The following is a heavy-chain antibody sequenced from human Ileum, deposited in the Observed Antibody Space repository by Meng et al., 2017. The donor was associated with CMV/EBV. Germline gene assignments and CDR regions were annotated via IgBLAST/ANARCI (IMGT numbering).Heavy chain of an antibody. CDR2: IYHSGTT. V-gene: IGHV4-4*02. CDR3: ARNGYYSLDY. CDR1: GDSVSSSRW. J-gene: IGHJ4*02. D-gene: IGHD3-22*01. Sequence: LTGTVSGDSVSSSRWWSWVRQPTGKGLEWIGEIYHSGTTTYNPSLKSRVTISPDESKNEFSLKLTSVTAADTAVYYCARNGYYSLDYWSQGTLVTVSS.